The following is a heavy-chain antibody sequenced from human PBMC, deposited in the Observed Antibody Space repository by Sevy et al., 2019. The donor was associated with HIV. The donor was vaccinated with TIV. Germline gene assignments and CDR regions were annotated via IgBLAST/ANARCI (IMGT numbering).Heavy chain of an antibody. CDR1: GFTFNKAW. CDR3: AAGVGASDFDY. D-gene: IGHD1-26*01. Sequence: GGSLRLSCVASGFTFNKAWMSWVRQAPGKGLEWVGRIKSKTDGETRDLAAPVKGRIIISRDDSKNTLYLQISNLKIEYTGVYFCAAGVGASDFDYWGQGTLVTVSS. J-gene: IGHJ4*02. V-gene: IGHV3-15*01. CDR2: IKSKTDGETR.